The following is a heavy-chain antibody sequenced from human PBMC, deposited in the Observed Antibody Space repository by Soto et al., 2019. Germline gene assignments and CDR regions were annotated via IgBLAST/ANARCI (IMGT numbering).Heavy chain of an antibody. Sequence: VQLQQWGAGLVKPSETLSLSCAVYGGSFSVFHWAWIRKPPGKGLEWSGDVTQAGNTNYNPSLKTRVNISGESSKNQFSLQLRYVTFPDTAVYYCAMGKSGLPSSYYKAIKGFDTCGQGTLVTVPS. CDR1: GGSFSVFH. CDR3: AMGKSGLPSSYYKAIKGFDT. D-gene: IGHD3-10*01. J-gene: IGHJ5*02. CDR2: VTQAGNT. V-gene: IGHV4-34*01.